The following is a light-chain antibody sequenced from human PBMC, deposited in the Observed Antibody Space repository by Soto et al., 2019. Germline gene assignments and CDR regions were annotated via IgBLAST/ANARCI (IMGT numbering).Light chain of an antibody. CDR2: DVH. J-gene: IGLJ1*01. CDR1: SSDVGAYNY. CDR3: SSYTSTNILYV. V-gene: IGLV2-14*03. Sequence: QSVLTQPASVSGSPGQSIIISCTGTSSDVGAYNYVSWYQQHPGKAPTVIVFDVHNRPSGVSDRFSGSKSGNTASLTISGLQADDEADYYCSSYTSTNILYVFGTGTKLTVL.